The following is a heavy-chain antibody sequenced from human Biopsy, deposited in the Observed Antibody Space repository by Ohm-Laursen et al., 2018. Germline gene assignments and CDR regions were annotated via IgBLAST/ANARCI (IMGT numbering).Heavy chain of an antibody. CDR1: GASITSYY. Sequence: SDTLSLTCTVSGASITSYYWSWIRQPAGKGLEWIGHTYKGGNTNHNPSLKSRVSMSVDMSKNQLSLTLRSVTAADTAVYYCARDLPSSYYYAMDVWGQGTTVTVSS. CDR2: TYKGGNT. V-gene: IGHV4-4*07. J-gene: IGHJ6*02. CDR3: ARDLPSSYYYAMDV.